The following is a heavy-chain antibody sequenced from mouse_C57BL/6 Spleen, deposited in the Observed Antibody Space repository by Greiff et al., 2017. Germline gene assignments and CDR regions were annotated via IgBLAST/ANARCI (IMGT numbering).Heavy chain of an antibody. Sequence: EVQLQQSGPELVKPGASVKISCKASGYSFTDYNMNWVKQSHGKSLEWIGVINPNYGTTSYNQKFKGKATLTVDQSSSTAYMQRNSLTSEDSAVYYVARSGWLLPYYFDYWGQGTTLTVSS. CDR3: ARSGWLLPYYFDY. D-gene: IGHD2-3*01. J-gene: IGHJ2*01. CDR1: GYSFTDYN. CDR2: INPNYGTT. V-gene: IGHV1-39*01.